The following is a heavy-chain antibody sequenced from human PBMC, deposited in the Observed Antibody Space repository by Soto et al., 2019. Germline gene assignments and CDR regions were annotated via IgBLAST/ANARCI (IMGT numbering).Heavy chain of an antibody. J-gene: IGHJ3*02. CDR3: ARPRYDYIWGIYHHDAFDI. Sequence: ASVKVSCKASGYTFTSYAMHWVRQAPGQRLEWMGWINAGNGNTKYSQKFQGRVTITRDTSASTAYMELSSLRSEDTAVYYCARPRYDYIWGIYHHDAFDIWGQGTMVTVSS. CDR1: GYTFTSYA. V-gene: IGHV1-3*01. D-gene: IGHD3-16*02. CDR2: INAGNGNT.